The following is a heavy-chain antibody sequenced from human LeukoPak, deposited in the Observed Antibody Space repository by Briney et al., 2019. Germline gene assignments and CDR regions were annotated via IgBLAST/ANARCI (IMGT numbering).Heavy chain of an antibody. CDR3: ARSPGGSGTRAFDI. CDR1: GGSISSSSYY. Sequence: SETLSLTCTVSGGSISSSSYYWGWIRQPPGKGLEWIGSIYYSGSTYYNPSLKSRVTISVDTSKNQFSLKLSSVTAADTAVYYCARSPGGSGTRAFDIWGQGTMVTVSS. J-gene: IGHJ3*02. CDR2: IYYSGST. V-gene: IGHV4-39*01. D-gene: IGHD3-10*01.